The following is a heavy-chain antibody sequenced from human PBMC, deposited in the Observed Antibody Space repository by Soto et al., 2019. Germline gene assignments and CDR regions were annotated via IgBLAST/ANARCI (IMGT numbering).Heavy chain of an antibody. V-gene: IGHV3-64*01. CDR3: QRARGNAMVRGVFDY. J-gene: IGHJ4*01. CDR2: ISSNGGST. CDR1: GFTFSSYA. Sequence: EVQLVESGGGLVQPGGSLRLSCAASGFTFSSYAMHWVRQAPGKGLEYVSAISSNGGSTYYANSVKGRFTISRDNSKNTLELPMGSLRAEDMAVYYCQRARGNAMVRGVFDYWGHGTLVTVSS. D-gene: IGHD3-10*01.